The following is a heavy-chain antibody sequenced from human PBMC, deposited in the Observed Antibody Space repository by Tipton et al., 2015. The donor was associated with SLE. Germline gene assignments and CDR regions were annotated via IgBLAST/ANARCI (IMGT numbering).Heavy chain of an antibody. J-gene: IGHJ4*02. V-gene: IGHV4-39*07. CDR2: IYYSGST. D-gene: IGHD5-12*01. CDR3: ARRSGYYGVDY. Sequence: TLSLTCTVSGGSISSSRYYWGWIRQPPGKGLEWIATIYYSGSTNYNPSLKSRVTISVDTSKNQFSLKLSSVTAADTAVYYCARRSGYYGVDYWGPGTLVTVSS. CDR1: GGSISSSRYY.